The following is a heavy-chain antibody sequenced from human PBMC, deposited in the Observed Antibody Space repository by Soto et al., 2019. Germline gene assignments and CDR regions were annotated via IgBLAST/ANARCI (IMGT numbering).Heavy chain of an antibody. CDR2: IHYSGST. D-gene: IGHD3-22*01. J-gene: IGHJ5*02. V-gene: IGHV4-59*01. Sequence: SETLSLTCTVSGGSISNYYWSWIRHPPGKKLEWIGNIHYSGSTNYNPSLKSRVTISGDTSKNQFSLKLSSVTAADTAVYYCARSTYYYDSSGYLNWFDPWGQGTLVTVSS. CDR3: ARSTYYYDSSGYLNWFDP. CDR1: GGSISNYY.